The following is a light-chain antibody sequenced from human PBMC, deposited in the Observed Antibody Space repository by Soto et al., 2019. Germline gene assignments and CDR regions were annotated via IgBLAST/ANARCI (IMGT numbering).Light chain of an antibody. CDR3: QTWGAGIHWV. CDR1: SGHSNYA. V-gene: IGLV4-69*01. Sequence: QLVLTQSPSASASLGASVKLTCTLSSGHSNYAIAWHQQQPEKGPRYLMKINSDGTYRKGDGIPDRFSGSSSGAERYLTISSLQSDDEADYYCQTWGAGIHWVFGGGTKLTVL. J-gene: IGLJ3*02. CDR2: INSDGTY.